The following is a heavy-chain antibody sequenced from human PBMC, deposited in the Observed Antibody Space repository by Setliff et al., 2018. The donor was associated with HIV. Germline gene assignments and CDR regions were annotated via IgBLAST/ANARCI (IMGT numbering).Heavy chain of an antibody. V-gene: IGHV4-61*09. Sequence: NPSETLSLTCSVSGDSISSGSYYWSWIRLPAGKGLERIGQIHTTGSTNYNPSLESRLTISIDTSKNQFSLKLNSVTATDTAVYYCARRTFGSGRLDPWGQGTLVTVSS. CDR2: IHTTGST. CDR3: ARRTFGSGRLDP. D-gene: IGHD3-16*01. J-gene: IGHJ5*02. CDR1: GDSISSGSYY.